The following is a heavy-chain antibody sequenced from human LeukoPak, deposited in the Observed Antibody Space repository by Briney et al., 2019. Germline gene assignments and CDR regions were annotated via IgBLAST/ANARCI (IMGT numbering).Heavy chain of an antibody. V-gene: IGHV4-34*01. J-gene: IGHJ4*02. CDR1: GGSFSGYY. D-gene: IGHD3-22*01. CDR3: ARQSKGGDYYDSSGPPDY. CDR2: INHSGST. Sequence: PSETLSLTCAGYGGSFSGYYWSWIRQPPGKGLEWIGEINHSGSTNYNPSLKSRGTISFDTSKNQFSLKLSSVTAADTAVYYCARQSKGGDYYDSSGPPDYWGQGTLVTVSS.